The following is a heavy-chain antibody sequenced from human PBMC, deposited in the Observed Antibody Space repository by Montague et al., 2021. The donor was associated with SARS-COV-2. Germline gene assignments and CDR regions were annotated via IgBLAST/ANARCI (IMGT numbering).Heavy chain of an antibody. CDR1: GGSISGENCS. J-gene: IGHJ4*02. CDR2: INYSGSS. CDR3: ASQRRSYYNYFDL. V-gene: IGHV4-31*03. Sequence: TLSLTCSVSGGSISGENCSWSGSPQDTGKGLMVIGYINYSGSSFYTPSIKSRLTISVDTSKNRLSLRLSSAAAADTASYFCASQRRSYYNYFDLWGQGTLVTVSS. D-gene: IGHD1-26*01.